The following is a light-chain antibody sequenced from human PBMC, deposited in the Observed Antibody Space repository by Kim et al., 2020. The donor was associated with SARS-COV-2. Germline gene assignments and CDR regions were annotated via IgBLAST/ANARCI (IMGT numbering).Light chain of an antibody. CDR2: LNNDGSH. CDR1: SGHSSYA. Sequence: QLVLTQSPSASASLGASVKLTCTLSSGHSSYAIAWHQQQPEKGPQYLMKLNNDGSHTKGDGIPDRFSGSSSGAERYLTISSLQSDDEADYYCQTWGTGIQVFGGGTKLTVL. CDR3: QTWGTGIQV. J-gene: IGLJ3*02. V-gene: IGLV4-69*01.